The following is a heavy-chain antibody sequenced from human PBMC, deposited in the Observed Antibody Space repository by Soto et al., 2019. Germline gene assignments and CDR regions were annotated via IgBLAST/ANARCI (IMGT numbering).Heavy chain of an antibody. CDR2: ISAYNGNT. CDR1: GYTFTSYG. J-gene: IGHJ4*02. V-gene: IGHV1-18*01. D-gene: IGHD5-12*01. Sequence: QVQRVQSGAEVKKPGASVKVSCKASGYTFTSYGISWVRQVPGQGLEWMGWISAYNGNTNYAQKFQGRITMTTDTSTTTAYMELRSLRSDDTAVYYCARAPRDGYNYVLPWGQGTLVIVSS. CDR3: ARAPRDGYNYVLP.